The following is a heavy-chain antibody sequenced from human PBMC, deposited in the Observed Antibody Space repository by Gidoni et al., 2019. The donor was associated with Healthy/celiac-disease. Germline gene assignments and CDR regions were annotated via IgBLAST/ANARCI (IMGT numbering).Heavy chain of an antibody. CDR1: GLTFSSYS. CDR2: ISSSSSYI. V-gene: IGHV3-21*01. CDR3: ARDYNYDSSGYYYPHAFDI. J-gene: IGHJ3*02. D-gene: IGHD3-22*01. Sequence: EVQLVESGGGLVKPGGSLRLSCAASGLTFSSYSMNWVRQAQGKGLEWVSSISSSSSYIYYADSVKGRFTISRDNAKNSLYLQMNSLRAEDTAVYYCARDYNYDSSGYYYPHAFDIWGQGTMVTVSS.